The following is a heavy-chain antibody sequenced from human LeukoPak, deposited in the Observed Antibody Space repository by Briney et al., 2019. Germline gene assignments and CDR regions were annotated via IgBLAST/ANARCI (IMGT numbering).Heavy chain of an antibody. J-gene: IGHJ4*02. CDR3: ARVGFTIVRGAHDY. D-gene: IGHD3-10*01. CDR2: INPRGGTT. V-gene: IGHV1-46*01. CDR1: GYTFINYY. Sequence: ASVKVSCKASGYTFINYYLHWVRQAPGQGLEWMGIINPRGGTTSYAQKFQGRVTMTTETSTSTAYMELRSLRSDDTALYYCARVGFTIVRGAHDYWGQGTLITVSS.